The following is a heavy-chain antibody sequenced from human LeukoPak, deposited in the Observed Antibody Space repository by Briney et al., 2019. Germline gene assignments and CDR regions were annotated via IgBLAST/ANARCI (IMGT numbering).Heavy chain of an antibody. CDR3: AGGGMATIWDY. V-gene: IGHV4-59*01. Sequence: SETLSLTCTVSGGSISGYYWSWLRQPPGKGLEWIGYIYYSGSTNYNPSLKSRVTISVDTSKNQFSLKLSSVTAADTAVYYCAGGGMATIWDYWGQGTLVTVSS. CDR2: IYYSGST. CDR1: GGSISGYY. D-gene: IGHD5-24*01. J-gene: IGHJ4*02.